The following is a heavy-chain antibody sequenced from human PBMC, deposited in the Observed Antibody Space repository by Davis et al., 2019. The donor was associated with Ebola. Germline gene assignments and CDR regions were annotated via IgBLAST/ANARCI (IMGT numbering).Heavy chain of an antibody. V-gene: IGHV3-23*01. CDR3: AREGRGSAIDL. D-gene: IGHD3-10*01. CDR1: GFDFNDHA. J-gene: IGHJ5*02. Sequence: GGSLRLSCVVSGFDFNDHAMTWVRQAPGKGLEWVATITDRGYTTFYGDSVKGRFTISRDNARDTLFLQMTSLRDEDTAIYYCAREGRGSAIDLWGQGTLVTVSS. CDR2: ITDRGYTT.